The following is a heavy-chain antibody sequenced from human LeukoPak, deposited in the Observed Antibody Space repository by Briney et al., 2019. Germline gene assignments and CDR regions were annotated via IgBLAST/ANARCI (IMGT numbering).Heavy chain of an antibody. D-gene: IGHD2-15*01. CDR2: INPNSGGT. CDR3: ARKRLHPGGNWFDP. CDR1: GYTFTGYY. J-gene: IGHJ5*02. Sequence: VASVKVSCKASGYTFTGYYMHWVRQAPGQGLEWMGWINPNSGGTNYAQKFQGRVTMTRDTSISTAYMELSRLRSDDTAVYYCARKRLHPGGNWFDPWGQGTLVTVSS. V-gene: IGHV1-2*02.